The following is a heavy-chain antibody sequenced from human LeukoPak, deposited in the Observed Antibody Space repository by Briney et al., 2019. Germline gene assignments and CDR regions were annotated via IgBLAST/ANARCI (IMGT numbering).Heavy chain of an antibody. CDR2: IYYSGST. V-gene: IGHV4-31*03. CDR3: ARAGYCGGDCYLNWFDP. J-gene: IGHJ5*02. Sequence: SQTLSLTCTVSGGSISSGGYYWRWIRQHPGKGLEWIGYIYYSGSTYYNPSLKSRVTISVDTSKNQFSLKLSSVTAADTAVYYCARAGYCGGDCYLNWFDPWGQGTLVTVSS. D-gene: IGHD2-21*02. CDR1: GGSISSGGYY.